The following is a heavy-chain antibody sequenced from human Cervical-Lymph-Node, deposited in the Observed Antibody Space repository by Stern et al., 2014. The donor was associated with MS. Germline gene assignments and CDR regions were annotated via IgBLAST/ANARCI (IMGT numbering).Heavy chain of an antibody. J-gene: IGHJ4*02. V-gene: IGHV5-51*01. Sequence: VQLVQSGPEVKGPGESLKISCQASGYTFTYYWIGWGRQMRGKGLEWTAIIFPCGSDIRSSPSFQGQAPISADKSSSPAYLQWNNLKASDTAIYYCARQRYFDYWGKGTLVTVSS. CDR2: IFPCGSDI. CDR3: ARQRYFDY. CDR1: GYTFTYYW.